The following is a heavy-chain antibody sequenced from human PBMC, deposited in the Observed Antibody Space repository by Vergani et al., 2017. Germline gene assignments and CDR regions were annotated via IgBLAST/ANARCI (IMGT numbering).Heavy chain of an antibody. CDR2: IKQDGSEK. Sequence: EVQLVESGGGLVQPGGSLRLSCAASGFTFSSYWMSWVRQAPGKGLEWVANIKQDGSEKYYVDSVKGRFTISRDNAKNSLYLQMNSLRAEDTAVYYCAKYGSRAAGTGRFDYWGQGTLVTVSS. J-gene: IGHJ4*02. CDR3: AKYGSRAAGTGRFDY. CDR1: GFTFSSYW. V-gene: IGHV3-7*01. D-gene: IGHD6-13*01.